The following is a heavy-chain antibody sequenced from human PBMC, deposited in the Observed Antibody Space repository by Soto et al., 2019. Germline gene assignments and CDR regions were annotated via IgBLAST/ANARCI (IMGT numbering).Heavy chain of an antibody. V-gene: IGHV4-4*02. J-gene: IGHJ4*02. D-gene: IGHD4-17*01. CDR3: ARVGRLRYFDY. CDR2: IYHSGST. CDR1: SDSISGSNC. Sequence: SETLSLTCAVSSDSISGSNCWSWVRQPPGKGLEWIGEIYHSGSTNSNPSLKSRVTMSIDKSKNQFSLKLSSVTAADTAMYYCARVGRLRYFDYWGQGTLVTVSS.